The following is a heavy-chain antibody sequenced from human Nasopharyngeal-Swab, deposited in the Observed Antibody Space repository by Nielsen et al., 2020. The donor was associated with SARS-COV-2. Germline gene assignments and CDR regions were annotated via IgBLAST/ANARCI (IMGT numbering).Heavy chain of an antibody. CDR2: IYSGGST. Sequence: GESLKISCAASGFTVSSNYMSWVLHAPGKGLEWVSVIYSGGSTYYADSVKGRFTISRDNSKNTLYLQMNSLRAEDTAVYYCARDPPSYCSGGSCYSDYWGQGTLVTVAS. J-gene: IGHJ4*02. V-gene: IGHV3-53*01. CDR3: ARDPPSYCSGGSCYSDY. CDR1: GFTVSSNY. D-gene: IGHD2-15*01.